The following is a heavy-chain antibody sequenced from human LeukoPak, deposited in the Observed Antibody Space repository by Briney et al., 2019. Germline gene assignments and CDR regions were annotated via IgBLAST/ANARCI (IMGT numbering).Heavy chain of an antibody. Sequence: ASVKVSCKASGYTFTNYAITWVRQAPGQGLEWMAWISGYNGNADYAQKLQGRVTMTTDTSTSTAYMELRSLRSDDTAVYYCARGGSGPVSQDYFDYWGQGTLVTVSS. J-gene: IGHJ4*02. CDR3: ARGGSGPVSQDYFDY. V-gene: IGHV1-18*01. CDR1: GYTFTNYA. D-gene: IGHD3-10*01. CDR2: ISGYNGNA.